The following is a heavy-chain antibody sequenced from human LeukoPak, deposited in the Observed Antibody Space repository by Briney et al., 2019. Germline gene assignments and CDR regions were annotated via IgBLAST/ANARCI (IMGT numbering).Heavy chain of an antibody. Sequence: SETLSLTCTVSGGSISSGGYYWSWIRQPPGRGLEWIGYIYYRGSTDYNPSLKSRVTISVDTSKNQFSLHLSSVTAADTAVYYCARVVLTTVELRCDYWGQGSLVTVSS. V-gene: IGHV4-31*03. CDR2: IYYRGST. CDR3: ARVVLTTVELRCDY. J-gene: IGHJ4*02. CDR1: GGSISSGGYY. D-gene: IGHD4-11*01.